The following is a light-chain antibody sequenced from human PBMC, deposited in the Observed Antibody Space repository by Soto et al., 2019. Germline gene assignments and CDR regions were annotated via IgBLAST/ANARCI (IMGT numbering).Light chain of an antibody. CDR1: ESVNNK. J-gene: IGKJ5*01. CDR3: HQYNHWFPFP. Sequence: EVVLTQSPATLSVSPGERATLSCRASESVNNKLGWYQQKPGQAPRLLIYRASTRATGIPARFSGSGSGTELTLTIISLQSEDSAVYYCHQYNHWFPFPFGQGTRLEIK. CDR2: RAS. V-gene: IGKV3-15*01.